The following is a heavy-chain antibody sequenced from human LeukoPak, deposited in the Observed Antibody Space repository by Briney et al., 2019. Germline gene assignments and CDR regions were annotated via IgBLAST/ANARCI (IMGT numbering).Heavy chain of an antibody. V-gene: IGHV1-2*06. CDR2: IHPSNGDT. J-gene: IGHJ4*02. D-gene: IGHD3-22*01. CDR3: ARAGRGSGYYTVDY. CDR1: GYFFTAYY. Sequence: ASVKVSCKTSGYFFTAYYLHWVRQAPGQGLEWMGRIHPSNGDTNYAQKFQDRVTMTRETSISTAYMELSSLRSDDTAIYYCARAGRGSGYYTVDYWGQGTLVTVSS.